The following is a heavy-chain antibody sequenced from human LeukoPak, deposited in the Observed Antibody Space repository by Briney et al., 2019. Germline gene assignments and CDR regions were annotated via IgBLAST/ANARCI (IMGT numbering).Heavy chain of an antibody. CDR1: GGSISSHY. V-gene: IGHV4-59*11. D-gene: IGHD3-10*01. CDR2: IYSPGTT. Sequence: SETLSLTCTVSGGSISSHYWTWIRQPPGKGLDWIGYIYSPGTTNYNPSLKSRVTISVDTSKNQFSLKLSSVTAADTAVYYCARVRGEDNWFDPWGQGTLVTVSS. CDR3: ARVRGEDNWFDP. J-gene: IGHJ5*02.